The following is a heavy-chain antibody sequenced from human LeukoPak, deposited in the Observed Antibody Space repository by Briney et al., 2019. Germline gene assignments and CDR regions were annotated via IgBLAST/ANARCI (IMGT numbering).Heavy chain of an antibody. Sequence: GSVKVSCKASGYTFTGYYMHWVRRSPGQGLEGMGWINPNSGGTNYAQKFQGRVTMNKDTSISTAYMELSRLRSDDTAAYYCARDKLALLAAAPFDPWGQGTLVTVSS. CDR1: GYTFTGYY. V-gene: IGHV1-2*02. CDR3: ARDKLALLAAAPFDP. CDR2: INPNSGGT. J-gene: IGHJ5*02. D-gene: IGHD6-13*01.